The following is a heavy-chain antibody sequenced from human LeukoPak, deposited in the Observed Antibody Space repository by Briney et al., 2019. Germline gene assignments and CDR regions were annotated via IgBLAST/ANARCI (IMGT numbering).Heavy chain of an antibody. CDR1: GGTFCSYA. D-gene: IGHD6-13*01. Sequence: GASVKVSCKASGGTFCSYAISWVRQAPGQGLEWMGWISAYNGNTNYAQKLQGRVTMTTDTSTSTAYMELRSLRSDDTAVYYCWSAWAAGTDYWGQRTLVTVSS. V-gene: IGHV1-18*01. CDR3: WSAWAAGTDY. J-gene: IGHJ4*02. CDR2: ISAYNGNT.